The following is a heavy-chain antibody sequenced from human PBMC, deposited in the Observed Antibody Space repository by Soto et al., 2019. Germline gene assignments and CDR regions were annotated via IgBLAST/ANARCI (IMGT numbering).Heavy chain of an antibody. CDR3: ATSLMIQLWSKLYYYGMDV. D-gene: IGHD5-18*01. CDR1: GGTFSSYA. J-gene: IGHJ6*02. Sequence: ASVKVSCKASGGTFSSYAISWVRQAPGQGLEWMGGIIPIFGTANYAQKFQGRVTITADESTSTAYMELSSLRSEDTAVYYCATSLMIQLWSKLYYYGMDVWGQGTTVTVLL. V-gene: IGHV1-69*13. CDR2: IIPIFGTA.